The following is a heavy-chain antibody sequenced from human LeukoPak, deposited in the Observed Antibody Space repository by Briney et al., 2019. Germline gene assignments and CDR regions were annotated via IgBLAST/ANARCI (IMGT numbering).Heavy chain of an antibody. J-gene: IGHJ6*02. CDR3: VAYCSGGSCYHYYYYGMDV. D-gene: IGHD2-15*01. CDR1: RGSISSSSYY. Sequence: PSETLSLTCTVSRGSISSSSYYWGWIRHPPGKGLEWLGSIYYSGSTYYNPSLKTRVTISVHTSKNQFSLKLSSVTAADTAVYYCVAYCSGGSCYHYYYYGMDVWGQGTTVTVSS. CDR2: IYYSGST. V-gene: IGHV4-39*01.